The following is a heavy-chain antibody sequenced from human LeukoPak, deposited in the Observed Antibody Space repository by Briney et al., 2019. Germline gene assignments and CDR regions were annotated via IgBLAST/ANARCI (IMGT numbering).Heavy chain of an antibody. Sequence: SETLSLTCTVSGGSISSGSYYWSWIRQPAGKGLEWIGRIYTSGSTNYNPSLKSRVTISVDTSKNQFSLKLSSVTAADTAVYYCARESAAAGSHAFDIWGQGTMVTVSS. V-gene: IGHV4-61*02. CDR1: GGSISSGSYY. CDR2: IYTSGST. D-gene: IGHD6-13*01. J-gene: IGHJ3*02. CDR3: ARESAAAGSHAFDI.